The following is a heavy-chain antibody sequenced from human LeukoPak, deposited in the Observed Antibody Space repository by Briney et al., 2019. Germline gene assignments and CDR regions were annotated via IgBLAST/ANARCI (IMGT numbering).Heavy chain of an antibody. CDR3: ARDSAVHGYHDY. D-gene: IGHD5-24*01. J-gene: IGHJ4*02. Sequence: QSGGSLRLSCAASGFTFSSYAMSWVRQAPGKGLEWVSAISGSGGSTYYADSVKGRFTISRDNAKNSLYLQMNSLRAEDTAVYYCARDSAVHGYHDYWGQGTLVTVSS. CDR1: GFTFSSYA. CDR2: ISGSGGST. V-gene: IGHV3-23*01.